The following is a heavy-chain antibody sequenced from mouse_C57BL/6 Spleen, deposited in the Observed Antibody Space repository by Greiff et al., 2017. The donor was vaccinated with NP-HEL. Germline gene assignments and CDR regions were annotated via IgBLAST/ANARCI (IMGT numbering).Heavy chain of an antibody. CDR3: ARSITTVVATRGYFDV. V-gene: IGHV2-9-1*01. D-gene: IGHD1-1*01. Sequence: VKLMESGPGLVAPSQCLSITCTVSGFSLTSYAIRWVRQPPGKGLEWLGVIWTGGGTNYNSALKSRLSISKDNSKSQVILKMNSLQTDDTARYYCARSITTVVATRGYFDVWGTGTTVTVSS. CDR2: IWTGGGT. CDR1: GFSLTSYA. J-gene: IGHJ1*03.